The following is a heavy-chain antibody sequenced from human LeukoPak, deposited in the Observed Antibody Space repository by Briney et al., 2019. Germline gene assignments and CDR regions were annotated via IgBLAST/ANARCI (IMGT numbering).Heavy chain of an antibody. CDR2: IIPIFGTA. Sequence: GASVKVSCKASGGTFSSYAISWVRQAPGQGLEWMGGIIPIFGTANYAQKFQGRVTITADESTSTAYMELSSLRSEDTAVYYCASFNGSGSPHYYYYYMDVWGKGTTVTVSS. CDR1: GGTFSSYA. V-gene: IGHV1-69*01. CDR3: ASFNGSGSPHYYYYYMDV. J-gene: IGHJ6*03. D-gene: IGHD3-10*01.